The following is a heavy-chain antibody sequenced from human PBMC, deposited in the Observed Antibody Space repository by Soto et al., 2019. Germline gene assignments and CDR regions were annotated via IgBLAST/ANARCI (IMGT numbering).Heavy chain of an antibody. D-gene: IGHD2-2*01. J-gene: IGHJ4*02. CDR3: ARGGPRCSSTSCYED. Sequence: QVQLVQSGAEVKKPGASVKVSCKASGYTFSNYDINWLRQATGQGLEWMGCMNPNSGNTGYGQKFQGRVTMTRDTSINTAYMELSSLRSEDTAIYYCARGGPRCSSTSCYEDWGQGTLVTVSS. V-gene: IGHV1-8*01. CDR1: GYTFSNYD. CDR2: MNPNSGNT.